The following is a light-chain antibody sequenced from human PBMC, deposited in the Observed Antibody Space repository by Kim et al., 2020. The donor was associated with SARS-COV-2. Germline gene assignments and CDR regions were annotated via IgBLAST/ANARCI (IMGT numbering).Light chain of an antibody. J-gene: IGKJ5*01. Sequence: VSPGERAAPSSRASQSVSSNLACYLQKRGEARRLLIYGASTRATGIPDRFGGGGSGTEFTLTISSLQSEDFAVYYCQQYSNWPITFGQGTRLEIK. CDR1: QSVSSN. CDR2: GAS. CDR3: QQYSNWPIT. V-gene: IGKV3-15*01.